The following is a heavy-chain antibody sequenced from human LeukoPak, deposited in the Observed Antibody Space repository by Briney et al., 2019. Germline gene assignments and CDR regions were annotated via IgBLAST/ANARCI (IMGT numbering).Heavy chain of an antibody. Sequence: ASVKVSCKASGYTFTSYYMHWVRQAPGQGLEWMGIINPSGGSTSYAQKFQGRVTMTRDMSTSTVYMELSSLRSEDTAVYYCARVDGICSSTSCYGVSDAFDIWGQGTMVTVSS. CDR1: GYTFTSYY. J-gene: IGHJ3*02. D-gene: IGHD2-2*01. CDR3: ARVDGICSSTSCYGVSDAFDI. V-gene: IGHV1-46*01. CDR2: INPSGGST.